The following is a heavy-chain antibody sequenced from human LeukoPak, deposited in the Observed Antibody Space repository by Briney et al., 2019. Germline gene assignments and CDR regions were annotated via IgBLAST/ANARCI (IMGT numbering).Heavy chain of an antibody. J-gene: IGHJ4*02. Sequence: PGGSLRLSCAASGFTFSSYAMSWVRQAPGKGLEWVSAISGSGGSTYYADSVKGRFTISRDNSKNTLYLQMNSLRAEDTAVYYCGGGGGGDCSGGSCYRIQFDYWGQGTLVTVSS. CDR3: GGGGGGDCSGGSCYRIQFDY. CDR2: ISGSGGST. CDR1: GFTFSSYA. V-gene: IGHV3-23*01. D-gene: IGHD2-15*01.